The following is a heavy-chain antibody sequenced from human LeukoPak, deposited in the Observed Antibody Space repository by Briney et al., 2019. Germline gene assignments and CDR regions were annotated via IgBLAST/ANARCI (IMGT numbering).Heavy chain of an antibody. V-gene: IGHV3-23*01. CDR3: AKDLFLLKGVNAFDI. J-gene: IGHJ3*02. CDR1: GFTFTGYW. D-gene: IGHD2-8*01. Sequence: PGGSLRLSCAASGFTFTGYWMSWVRQAPGKGLEWVSAISGSGGSTYYADSVKGRFAISRDNSKNTLYLQMNSLRAEDTAVYYCAKDLFLLKGVNAFDIWGQGTMVTVSS. CDR2: ISGSGGST.